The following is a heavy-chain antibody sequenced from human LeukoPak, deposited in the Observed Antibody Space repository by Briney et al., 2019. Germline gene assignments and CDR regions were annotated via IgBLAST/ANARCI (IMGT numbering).Heavy chain of an antibody. Sequence: GASLKASCKASGYTFTSYYMHWVRQAPGQRLEWMGIINPSGGSTSYAQKFQGRVTVTRDTSTSTVYMELSSLRSEDTAVYYCARDLKGVAGIEGYWGQGTLVTVSS. CDR2: INPSGGST. V-gene: IGHV1-46*01. J-gene: IGHJ4*02. D-gene: IGHD6-19*01. CDR1: GYTFTSYY. CDR3: ARDLKGVAGIEGY.